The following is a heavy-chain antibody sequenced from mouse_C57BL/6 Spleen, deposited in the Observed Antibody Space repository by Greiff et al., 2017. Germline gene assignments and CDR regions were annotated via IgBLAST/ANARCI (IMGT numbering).Heavy chain of an antibody. V-gene: IGHV1-64*01. CDR3: ARSDGSSSFDY. J-gene: IGHJ2*01. CDR2: IHPNSGST. D-gene: IGHD1-1*01. Sequence: QVQLQQSGAELVKPGASVKLSCKASGYTFTSYWMHWVKQRPGQGLEWIGMIHPNSGSTNYNEKFKSKATLTVDKSSSTAYMQLSSLTSEDSAVYYCARSDGSSSFDYWGQGTTLTVSS. CDR1: GYTFTSYW.